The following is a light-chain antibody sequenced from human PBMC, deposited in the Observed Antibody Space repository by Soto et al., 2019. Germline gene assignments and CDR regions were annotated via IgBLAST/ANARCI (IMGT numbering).Light chain of an antibody. V-gene: IGLV2-14*01. J-gene: IGLJ3*02. CDR2: EVS. Sequence: QSALTQPASVSGSPGQTITISCTGTSSDVGGYNYLSWYQQHPGKAPKVMIYEVSNRPSWVSNRFSGSKSGNTASLTISGLQAEDEDDYFCSSYTTSGTPVFGGGTKLTVL. CDR3: SSYTTSGTPV. CDR1: SSDVGGYNY.